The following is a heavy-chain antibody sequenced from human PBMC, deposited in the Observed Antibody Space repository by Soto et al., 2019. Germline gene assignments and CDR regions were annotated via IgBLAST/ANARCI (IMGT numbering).Heavy chain of an antibody. CDR3: ARESPDRSGWNSHPFDY. CDR2: INAGNGNT. J-gene: IGHJ4*02. D-gene: IGHD6-19*01. Sequence: VKVSCKASGYTFTSYAMHWVRQAPGQRLEWMGWINAGNGNTKYSQKFQGRVTITRDTSASTAYMELSSLRSEDTAVYYCARESPDRSGWNSHPFDYWGQGTLVTVSS. CDR1: GYTFTSYA. V-gene: IGHV1-3*01.